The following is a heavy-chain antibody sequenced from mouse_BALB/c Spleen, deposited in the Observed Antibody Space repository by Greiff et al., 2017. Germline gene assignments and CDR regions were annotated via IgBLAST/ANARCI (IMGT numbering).Heavy chain of an antibody. V-gene: IGHV1S81*02. CDR2: INPSNGGT. CDR1: GYTFTSYY. D-gene: IGHD1-1*01. Sequence: QVQLQQSGAELVKPGASVKLSCKASGYTFTSYYMYWVKQRPGQGLEWIGEINPSNGGTNFNEKFKSKATLTVDKSSSKAYMQLSSLTSEDSAGDYCTGRDYDGSSAWFAYWGQGTLVTVSA. CDR3: TGRDYDGSSAWFAY. J-gene: IGHJ3*01.